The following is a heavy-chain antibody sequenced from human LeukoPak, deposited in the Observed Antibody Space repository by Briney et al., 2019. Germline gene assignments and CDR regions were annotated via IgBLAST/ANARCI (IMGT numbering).Heavy chain of an antibody. CDR1: GGSLSGAY. CDR2: INHTGST. V-gene: IGHV4-34*01. Sequence: SETLSLTCTVQGGSLSGAYWTWIRQPPQEGLEWIGEINHTGSTNYNPSFKSRVTMSADTPKNQFSLNLTSVTAADTALYYCARGPVRLARPYDYWGQGTLVTVSS. J-gene: IGHJ4*02. CDR3: ARGPVRLARPYDY. D-gene: IGHD3-9*01.